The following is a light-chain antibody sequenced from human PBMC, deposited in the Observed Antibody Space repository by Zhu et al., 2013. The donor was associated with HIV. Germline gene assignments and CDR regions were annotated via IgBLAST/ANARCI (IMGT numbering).Light chain of an antibody. CDR2: GAS. Sequence: EIVMTQSPVTLSVSPGERATLFCRASQSVNSDLAWYQQKPGQAPRLLMYGASTRAIGIPARFSGSGSGTEFTLTISSLQSEDFAVYYCQQYNQWPPLTFGGGTKIEI. J-gene: IGKJ4*01. V-gene: IGKV3-15*01. CDR3: QQYNQWPPLT. CDR1: QSVNSD.